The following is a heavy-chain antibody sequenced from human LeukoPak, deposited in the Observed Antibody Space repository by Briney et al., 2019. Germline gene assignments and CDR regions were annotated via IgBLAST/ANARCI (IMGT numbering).Heavy chain of an antibody. CDR1: GFNFDRYT. V-gene: IGHV3-43*01. CDR2: AGWAGGTT. Sequence: PGGSLRLSCATSGFNFDRYTIHWVRQAPGKGLEWVSLAGWAGGTTFYSDSVRGRFTISRDSGRKSVYLQMNSLRADDTAVYYCVRDFRSADYWGQGILVTVSS. CDR3: VRDFRSADY. J-gene: IGHJ4*02.